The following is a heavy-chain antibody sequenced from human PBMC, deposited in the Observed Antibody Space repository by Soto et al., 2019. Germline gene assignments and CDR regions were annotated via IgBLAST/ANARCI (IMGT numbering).Heavy chain of an antibody. CDR3: ARGRYCLTGRCFPNWFDS. CDR1: GDSISTVDYF. Sequence: QVQLLESGPGLVKPSQTLSLTCSVSGDSISTVDYFWAWVRQPPGQALEYIGYIYKSATTYYNPSFEIRVAISLDTSKSQFSLNVPSLTAADTAVYFCARGRYCLTGRCFPNWFDSWGKGTLVTVSS. CDR2: IYKSATT. D-gene: IGHD2-15*01. J-gene: IGHJ5*01. V-gene: IGHV4-30-4*01.